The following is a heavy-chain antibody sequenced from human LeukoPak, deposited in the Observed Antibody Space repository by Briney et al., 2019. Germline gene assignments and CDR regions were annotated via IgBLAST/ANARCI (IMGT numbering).Heavy chain of an antibody. CDR1: GYTFTGYY. D-gene: IGHD2-2*01. V-gene: IGHV1-2*02. CDR2: INPNSGGT. Sequence: ASVKVSCKASGYTFTGYYMHWVRQAPGQGLEWMGWINPNSGGTNYAQKFQGRVTMTRDTSISTAYMELSRLKSDDTAVYYCARENVVVPAAVYYMGVWGKGTTVTVSS. J-gene: IGHJ6*03. CDR3: ARENVVVPAAVYYMGV.